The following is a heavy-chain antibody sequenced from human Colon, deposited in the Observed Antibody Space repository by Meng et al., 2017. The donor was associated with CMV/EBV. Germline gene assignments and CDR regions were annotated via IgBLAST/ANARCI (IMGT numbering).Heavy chain of an antibody. J-gene: IGHJ4*02. D-gene: IGHD4-17*01. V-gene: IGHV1-2*02. CDR3: ARDYGDHAYHFDY. CDR2: INPNSGGT. CDR1: GYTFTGYY. Sequence: ASVKVSCKASGYTFTGYYMHWVRQAPGQGLEWMGWINPNSGGTNYAQKFQGRVTMTTDTSTSTAYMELRSLRSDDTAVYYCARDYGDHAYHFDYWGQGTLVTVSS.